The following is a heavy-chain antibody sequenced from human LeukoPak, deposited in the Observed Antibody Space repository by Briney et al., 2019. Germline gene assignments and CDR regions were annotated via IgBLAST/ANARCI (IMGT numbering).Heavy chain of an antibody. J-gene: IGHJ4*02. D-gene: IGHD6-25*01. CDR3: ARGRSSEIDY. V-gene: IGHV3-21*04. CDR1: GFTFSSYS. CDR2: ISSSSSYI. Sequence: PGGSLKLSCAASGFTFSSYSMNWVRQAPGKGLEWVSSISSSSSYIYYADSVKGRFTISRDNAKNSLYLQMNSLRAEDTAVYYCARGRSSEIDYWGQGTLVTVSS.